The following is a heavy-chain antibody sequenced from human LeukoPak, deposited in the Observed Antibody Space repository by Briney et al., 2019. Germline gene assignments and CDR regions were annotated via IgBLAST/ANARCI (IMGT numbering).Heavy chain of an antibody. D-gene: IGHD3-3*01. V-gene: IGHV1-69*13. Sequence: SVKVSCKASGGTFSSYAISWVRQAPGQGLEWMGGIIPIFGTANYAQKFQGRVTITADESTSTAYMELSSLRSEDTAVYYCAKGAPYDFWSGYYPLDYWGQGTLVTVSS. CDR1: GGTFSSYA. CDR3: AKGAPYDFWSGYYPLDY. J-gene: IGHJ4*02. CDR2: IIPIFGTA.